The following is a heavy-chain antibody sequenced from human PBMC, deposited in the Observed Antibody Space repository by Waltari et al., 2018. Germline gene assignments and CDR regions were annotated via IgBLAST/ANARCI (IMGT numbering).Heavy chain of an antibody. J-gene: IGHJ4*02. D-gene: IGHD3-22*01. V-gene: IGHV3-48*04. CDR2: ISGSSSTI. Sequence: EVQLVESGGGLVQPGQSLRLSCAASGFPLSTYSLNWVRQAPGKGLEWVSYISGSSSTIYYAGSVKGRFTISRDNAKNSLFLQMNSLRAEDTAVYYCARDAYYSDSSGYHFDYWGQGTLVTVSS. CDR1: GFPLSTYS. CDR3: ARDAYYSDSSGYHFDY.